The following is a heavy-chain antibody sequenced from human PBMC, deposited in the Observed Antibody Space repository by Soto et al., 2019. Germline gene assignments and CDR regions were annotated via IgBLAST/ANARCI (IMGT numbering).Heavy chain of an antibody. CDR2: IVPMFGTS. V-gene: IGHV1-69*06. CDR3: NRGSEYDFWSGYL. CDR1: GGTSTRYA. J-gene: IGHJ4*02. D-gene: IGHD3-3*01. Sequence: QERLVQSGAEVRKPGSSVKVSCKVTGGTSTRYAINWVRQAPGQGLEWMGGIVPMFGTSKYAQKFQGRVTITADTSTDIAYMELRSLRSEDTAVYYCNRGSEYDFWSGYLWGQGTLVSVSS.